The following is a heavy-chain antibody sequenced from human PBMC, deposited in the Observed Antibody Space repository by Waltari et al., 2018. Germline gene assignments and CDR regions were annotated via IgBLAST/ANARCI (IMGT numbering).Heavy chain of an antibody. D-gene: IGHD3-22*01. Sequence: QVQLVQSGAEVKKPGASVKVSCKASGYTFTGYYMHWVRQAPGQGLEWMGRINPNSGGTNYAQKFQCRVTMTRDTSISTAYMELSRLRSDDTAVYYCATPEDYYDSSGYSWGQGTLVTVSS. V-gene: IGHV1-2*06. CDR2: INPNSGGT. J-gene: IGHJ5*02. CDR3: ATPEDYYDSSGYS. CDR1: GYTFTGYY.